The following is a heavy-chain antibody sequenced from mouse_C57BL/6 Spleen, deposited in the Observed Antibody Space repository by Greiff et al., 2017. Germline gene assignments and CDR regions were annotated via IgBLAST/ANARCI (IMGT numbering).Heavy chain of an antibody. V-gene: IGHV1-15*01. CDR1: GYTFTDYE. D-gene: IGHD1-1*01. CDR2: IDPETGGT. Sequence: QVQLQQSGAELVRPGASVTLSCKASGYTFTDYEMHWVKQTPVHGLEWIGAIDPETGGTAYNQKFKGKAILTADKSSSTAYMELRSLTSEDSAVYYCTRSHYYGSRAMDSWGQGTSVTVSS. CDR3: TRSHYYGSRAMDS. J-gene: IGHJ4*01.